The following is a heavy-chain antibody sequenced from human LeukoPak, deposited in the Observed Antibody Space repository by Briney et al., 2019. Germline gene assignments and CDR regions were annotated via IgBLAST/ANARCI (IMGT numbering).Heavy chain of an antibody. CDR1: GFTFSSYG. J-gene: IGHJ4*02. CDR2: ISYDGSNK. CDR3: AKGYYFDY. V-gene: IGHV3-30*18. Sequence: GGSLRLSCAASGFTFSSYGMHWVRQAPGKGLEWVAVISYDGSNKYYADSVKGRFTISRDNSKNTLYLQMNSLRAEDTAVYYCAKGYYFDYWGQGTLVTVSS.